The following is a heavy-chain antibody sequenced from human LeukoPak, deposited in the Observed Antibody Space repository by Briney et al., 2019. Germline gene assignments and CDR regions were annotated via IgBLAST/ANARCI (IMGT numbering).Heavy chain of an antibody. J-gene: IGHJ5*02. V-gene: IGHV3-30*09. CDR1: GLTFTNYA. Sequence: GGSLRLSCAASGLTFTNYAMNWVRQAPGKGLEWVATVSYDGTDTSYADSVKGRFAIFRDNSKNTLYLQMNSLRTEDTAVYYCVRVSGFCTNGVCPSFDPWGQGTLVTVSS. CDR2: VSYDGTDT. CDR3: VRVSGFCTNGVCPSFDP. D-gene: IGHD2-8*01.